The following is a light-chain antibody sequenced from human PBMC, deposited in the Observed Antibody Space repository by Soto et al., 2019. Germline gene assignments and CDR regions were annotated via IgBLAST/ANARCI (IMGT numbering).Light chain of an antibody. CDR1: QSINIY. Sequence: IPLTQSPSSLSASVGDRVTVTCRASQSINIYLNWYQQKPGKAPTLLIYAASSLQSGVPSRFSGGGSRTDFTLTITSLQAEGFATYYCQQSYRSPYTFGQGTKLEI. CDR3: QQSYRSPYT. V-gene: IGKV1-39*01. CDR2: AAS. J-gene: IGKJ2*01.